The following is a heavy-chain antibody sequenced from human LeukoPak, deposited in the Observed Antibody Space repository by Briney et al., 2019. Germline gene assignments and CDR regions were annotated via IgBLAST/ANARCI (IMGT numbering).Heavy chain of an antibody. V-gene: IGHV2-5*02. CDR3: APRLFLGAFDI. J-gene: IGHJ3*02. Sequence: SGPTLVNPTQTRTLTCTFSGCSLSTSGVGVGWIRQPPGKALEWLPITYSDDDKRYSPPLNTRLTITRDTCKNQVVPTMTNMDPVDTATYYCAPRLFLGAFDIWGQGTMVTVSS. CDR2: TYSDDDK. D-gene: IGHD3-10*02. CDR1: GCSLSTSGVG.